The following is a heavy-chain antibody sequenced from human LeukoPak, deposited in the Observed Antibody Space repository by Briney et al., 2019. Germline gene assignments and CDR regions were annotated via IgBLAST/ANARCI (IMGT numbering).Heavy chain of an antibody. D-gene: IGHD3-22*01. CDR2: ISSSGSTI. Sequence: GGSLRLSRAASGFTFSSYEMNWVRQAPGKGLEWVSYISSSGSTIYYADSVKGRFTISRDNAKNSLYLQMNSLRAEDTAVYYCARGRYYYDSSGYYGYWGQGTLVTVSS. J-gene: IGHJ4*02. CDR3: ARGRYYYDSSGYYGY. CDR1: GFTFSSYE. V-gene: IGHV3-48*03.